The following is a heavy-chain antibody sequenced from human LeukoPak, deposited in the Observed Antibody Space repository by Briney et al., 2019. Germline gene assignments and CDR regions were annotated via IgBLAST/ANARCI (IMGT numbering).Heavy chain of an antibody. CDR2: IYYSGST. D-gene: IGHD1-26*01. CDR1: GGSISSSSYY. CDR3: ARYSGSYNPSENDY. J-gene: IGHJ4*02. V-gene: IGHV4-39*07. Sequence: SQTLSLTCTVSGGSISSSSYYWGWIRQPPGKGLEWIGSIYYSGSTYYNPSLKSRVTISVDTSKNQFSLKLSSVTAADTAVYYCARYSGSYNPSENDYWGQGTLVTVSS.